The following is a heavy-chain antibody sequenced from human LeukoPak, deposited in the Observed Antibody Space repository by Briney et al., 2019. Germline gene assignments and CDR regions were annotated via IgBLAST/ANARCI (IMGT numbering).Heavy chain of an antibody. V-gene: IGHV1-69*13. CDR2: IIPIFGTA. CDR1: GGTFSSYA. Sequence: ASVKVSCKASGGTFSSYAISWVRQAPGQGLEWMGGIIPIFGTANYAQKFQGRVTITADESTSTAYMELSSLRSEYTAVYYCARSLPSQLLSWNNWFDPWGQGTLVTVSS. D-gene: IGHD2-2*01. CDR3: ARSLPSQLLSWNNWFDP. J-gene: IGHJ5*02.